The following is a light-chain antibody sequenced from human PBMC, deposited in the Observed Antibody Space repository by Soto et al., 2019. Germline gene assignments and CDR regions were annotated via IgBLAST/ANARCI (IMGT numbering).Light chain of an antibody. J-gene: IGKJ4*01. CDR2: GAS. Sequence: EFVLTQSPGTLSLSPGDRATLSCRASQSISSTFLAWYQQKPGQPPRLLIYGASTRATGIPDRFSGSGSGTDFTLIISGLKPEDFAVYYCQHYGSSPPLTFGGGTKVEI. V-gene: IGKV3-20*01. CDR1: QSISSTF. CDR3: QHYGSSPPLT.